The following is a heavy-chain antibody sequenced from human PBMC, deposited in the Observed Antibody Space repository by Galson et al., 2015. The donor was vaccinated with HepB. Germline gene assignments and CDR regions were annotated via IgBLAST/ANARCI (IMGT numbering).Heavy chain of an antibody. J-gene: IGHJ6*03. Sequence: SVKVSCKASGYTFTSFYVEWVRQAPGQGLEWMGIINPSDGRTNSAQKFQGRVTITADESTSTAYMEVSSLRSEDTAVYYCARDKNPTTVLRGVIENNFYYMDVWGKGTTVTVSS. CDR2: INPSDGRT. CDR3: ARDKNPTTVLRGVIENNFYYMDV. CDR1: GYTFTSFY. D-gene: IGHD3-10*01. V-gene: IGHV1-46*01.